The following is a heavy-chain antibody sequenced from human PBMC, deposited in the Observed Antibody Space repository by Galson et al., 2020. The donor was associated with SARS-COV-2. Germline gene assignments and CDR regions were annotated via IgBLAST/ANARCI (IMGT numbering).Heavy chain of an antibody. CDR1: GFTFSNYA. CDR2: ISGSVGNT. D-gene: IGHD1-1*01. J-gene: IGHJ4*02. CDR3: AKARNWSPTAFDD. Sequence: GGSLRLSCAASGFTFSNYAMTWVRQAPGKGLEWVSAISGSVGNTFYADSVKGRFTISRDNSKNTLFLQMDSLRAEDTAVYFCAKARNWSPTAFDDWGQGTLVTVSS. V-gene: IGHV3-23*01.